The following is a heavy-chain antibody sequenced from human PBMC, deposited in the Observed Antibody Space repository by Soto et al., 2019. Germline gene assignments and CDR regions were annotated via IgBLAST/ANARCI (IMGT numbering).Heavy chain of an antibody. J-gene: IGHJ5*02. CDR3: AKAGRLVINWFDP. Sequence: LRLSCAASGFTFSNYAMTWVRQAPGRGLEWVSSITGSGGGTYYADSVKGRFTISRDNSKDTLFLQMNSLRAEDTAVYYCAKAGRLVINWFDPWGQGTLVTVSS. V-gene: IGHV3-23*01. CDR2: ITGSGGGT. D-gene: IGHD2-21*01. CDR1: GFTFSNYA.